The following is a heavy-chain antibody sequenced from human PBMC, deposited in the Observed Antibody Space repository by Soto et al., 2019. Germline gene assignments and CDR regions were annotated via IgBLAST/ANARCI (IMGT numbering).Heavy chain of an antibody. D-gene: IGHD3-3*01. CDR3: ARGTLIYDFWSGYYGRDAFDI. J-gene: IGHJ3*02. Sequence: QVQLVQSGAEVKKPGSSVKVSCKASGGTFSSYAISWVRQAPGQGLEWMGGIIPIFGTANYAQKFQGRVTITADKSTSTAYMELSSLRSEDTAVYYCARGTLIYDFWSGYYGRDAFDIWGQGTMVTVSS. CDR2: IIPIFGTA. CDR1: GGTFSSYA. V-gene: IGHV1-69*06.